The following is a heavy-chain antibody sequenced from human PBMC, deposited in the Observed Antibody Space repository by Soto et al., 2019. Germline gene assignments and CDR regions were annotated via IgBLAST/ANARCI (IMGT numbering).Heavy chain of an antibody. Sequence: GASVKVSCKASGYTFTGYYMHWVRQAPGQGLEWMGWINPDSGGTNYAQKFQGWVTMTRDTSISTAYMELSRLRSDDTAVYYCAREYGDYVRNYYYYGMDVWGQGTTVTVSS. CDR2: INPDSGGT. CDR1: GYTFTGYY. D-gene: IGHD4-17*01. J-gene: IGHJ6*02. V-gene: IGHV1-2*04. CDR3: AREYGDYVRNYYYYGMDV.